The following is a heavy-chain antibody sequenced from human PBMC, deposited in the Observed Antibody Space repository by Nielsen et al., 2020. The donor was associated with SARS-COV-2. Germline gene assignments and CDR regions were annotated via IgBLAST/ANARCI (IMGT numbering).Heavy chain of an antibody. D-gene: IGHD3-22*01. J-gene: IGHJ4*02. V-gene: IGHV4-61*01. Sequence: SETLSLTCTVSGGSVSSGSYYWSWIRQPPGKGLEWIGYIYYSGSTNYNPSLKSRVTISVDTSKNQFSLKLSSVTAADTAVYYCARAYDSSGYPLGYWGQGTLVTASS. CDR3: ARAYDSSGYPLGY. CDR1: GGSVSSGSYY. CDR2: IYYSGST.